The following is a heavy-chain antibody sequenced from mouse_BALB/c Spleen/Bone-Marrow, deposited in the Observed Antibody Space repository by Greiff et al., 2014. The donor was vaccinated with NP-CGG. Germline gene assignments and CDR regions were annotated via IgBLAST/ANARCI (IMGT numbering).Heavy chain of an antibody. J-gene: IGHJ4*01. CDR1: GYTSTSYW. CDR2: IDPSDSET. Sequence: QVQLQQSGAELVKPGAPVKLSCKASGYTSTSYWMNWVKQRPGRGLEWIGRIDPSDSETHYNQKFKDKATLTVDKSSSTAYIQLSSLTSEDSAVYYCARALGDGYYYAMDYWGQGTSVTVSS. V-gene: IGHV1-69*02. D-gene: IGHD2-3*01. CDR3: ARALGDGYYYAMDY.